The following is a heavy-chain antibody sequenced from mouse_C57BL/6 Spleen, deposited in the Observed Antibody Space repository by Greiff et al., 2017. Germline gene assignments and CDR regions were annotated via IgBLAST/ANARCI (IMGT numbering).Heavy chain of an antibody. V-gene: IGHV1-72*01. Sequence: QVQLQQPGAELVKPGASVKLSCKASGYTFTSYWMHWVKQRPGRGLEWIGRIAPNSGGTKYNEKFKSKAILTVDKPSSTAYMQLSSLTSEDSAVYYCARVNFYWYFDVWGTGTTVTVSS. D-gene: IGHD1-3*01. CDR3: ARVNFYWYFDV. J-gene: IGHJ1*03. CDR1: GYTFTSYW. CDR2: IAPNSGGT.